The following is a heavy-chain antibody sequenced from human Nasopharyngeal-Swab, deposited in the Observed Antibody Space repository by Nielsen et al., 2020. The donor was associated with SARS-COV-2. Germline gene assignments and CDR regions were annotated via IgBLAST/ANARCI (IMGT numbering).Heavy chain of an antibody. V-gene: IGHV4-61*02. CDR2: ISTSRGT. D-gene: IGHD2-2*01. CDR1: GGPISSGTYY. Sequence: SETLSLTCTASGGPISSGTYYWSCIPPPAGQGLEWIGRISTSRGTTYNPSLKSPVTISVDTSKNQFPLKLSSVTAADTAVYYCASGTGWGTDIVVVPADGMDVWGQGTTVTVSS. J-gene: IGHJ6*02. CDR3: ASGTGWGTDIVVVPADGMDV.